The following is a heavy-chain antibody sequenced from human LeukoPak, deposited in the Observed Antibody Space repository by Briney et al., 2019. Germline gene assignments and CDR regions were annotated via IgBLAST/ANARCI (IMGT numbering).Heavy chain of an antibody. Sequence: ASVRVSCKVSGYTLTELSMHWVRQAPGKGREWMGGFDPEDGEKIYAKKFQGKVTMTETTPTDTAYMELSSPRSEDTAVYYCATGRAHPTVTRFDYWGQGTLVTVSS. V-gene: IGHV1-24*01. CDR3: ATGRAHPTVTRFDY. CDR2: FDPEDGEK. D-gene: IGHD4-17*01. J-gene: IGHJ4*02. CDR1: GYTLTELS.